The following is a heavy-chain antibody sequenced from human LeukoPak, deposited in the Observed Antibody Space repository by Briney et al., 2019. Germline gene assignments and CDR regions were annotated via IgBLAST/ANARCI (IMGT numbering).Heavy chain of an antibody. J-gene: IGHJ4*02. CDR3: ASAKRMLGYCSGGSCYSIDY. Sequence: GASVNVSCKASGYTFTGYYMHWVRQAPGQGLEWMGRINPNSGGTNYAQKFQGRATMTRDTSISTAYMELSRLRSDDTAVYYCASAKRMLGYCSGGSCYSIDYWGQGTLVTVSS. CDR1: GYTFTGYY. D-gene: IGHD2-15*01. V-gene: IGHV1-2*06. CDR2: INPNSGGT.